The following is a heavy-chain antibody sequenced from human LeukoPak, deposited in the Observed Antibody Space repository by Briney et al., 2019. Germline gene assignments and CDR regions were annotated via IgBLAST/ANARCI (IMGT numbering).Heavy chain of an antibody. D-gene: IGHD6-6*01. Sequence: GGSLRLSCAASGFTFSSHVFHWVRQAPGKGMEWLAMISYDGNRKYYADSVKGRFTISKDNSKNTLYLQMSSLRAEDTALYYCSKDFYGEHSRSSGMDVWGQGTTVTVSS. CDR2: ISYDGNRK. CDR1: GFTFSSHV. J-gene: IGHJ6*02. CDR3: SKDFYGEHSRSSGMDV. V-gene: IGHV3-30-3*01.